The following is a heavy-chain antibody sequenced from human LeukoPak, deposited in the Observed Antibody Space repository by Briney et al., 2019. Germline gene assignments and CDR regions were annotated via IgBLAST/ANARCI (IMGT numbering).Heavy chain of an antibody. CDR2: ISGSGDST. D-gene: IGHD4/OR15-4a*01. CDR1: GFTLRSYV. CDR3: ARRAGAYSHPYDY. J-gene: IGHJ4*02. Sequence: GGSLRLSCVASGFTLRSYVMNWVRQTPGKGLEWVSSISGSGDSTFYADSVKGRFSISRDNSKNTLYLQVNGLRTEDTAVYYCARRAGAYSHPYDYWGQGTLVTVSS. V-gene: IGHV3-23*01.